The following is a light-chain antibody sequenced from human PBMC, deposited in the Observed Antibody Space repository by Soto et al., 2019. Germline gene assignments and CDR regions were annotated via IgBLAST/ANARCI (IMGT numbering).Light chain of an antibody. V-gene: IGLV1-51*02. CDR1: IGSSY. CDR3: GTWDNSLSAGV. Sequence: QSVLTQPPSVSAAPGQKVTISCSGIGSSYISWYQQLPGTAPKLLVYESNKRPSGIPGRFSGSKSGTSATLGITGLQTGDEADYYCGTWDNSLSAGVFGGGTKLTVL. CDR2: ESN. J-gene: IGLJ2*01.